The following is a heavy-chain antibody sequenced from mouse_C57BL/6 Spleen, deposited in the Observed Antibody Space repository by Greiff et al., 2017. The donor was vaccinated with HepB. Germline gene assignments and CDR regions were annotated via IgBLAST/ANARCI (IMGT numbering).Heavy chain of an antibody. CDR3: ARSYDGYYLFAY. V-gene: IGHV1-80*01. CDR1: GYAFSSYW. CDR2: IYPGDGDT. J-gene: IGHJ3*01. D-gene: IGHD2-3*01. Sequence: QVHVKQSGAELVKPGASVKISCKASGYAFSSYWMNWVKQRPGKGLEWIGQIYPGDGDTNYNGKFKGKATLTADKSSSTAYMQLSSLTSEDSAVYFCARSYDGYYLFAYWGQGTLVTVSA.